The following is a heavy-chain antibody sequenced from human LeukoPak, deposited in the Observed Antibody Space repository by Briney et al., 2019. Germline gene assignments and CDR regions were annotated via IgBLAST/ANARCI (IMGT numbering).Heavy chain of an antibody. V-gene: IGHV4-59*08. D-gene: IGHD5-24*01. Sequence: SETLSLTCAVYGGSFSGYYWSWIRQPPGKGLEWIGYISYSGSTNYNPSLKSRVTISVDTSKNQFSLKLSSVTAADTAVYYCARRGEMATIWDDHYYFDFWGQGTLVTVSS. J-gene: IGHJ4*02. CDR2: ISYSGST. CDR1: GGSFSGYY. CDR3: ARRGEMATIWDDHYYFDF.